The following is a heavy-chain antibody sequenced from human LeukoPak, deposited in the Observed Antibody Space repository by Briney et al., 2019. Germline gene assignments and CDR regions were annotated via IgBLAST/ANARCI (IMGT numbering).Heavy chain of an antibody. CDR3: ARVGAWDLQRVFEY. CDR2: IKQDGAEK. D-gene: IGHD1-26*01. V-gene: IGHV3-7*01. Sequence: GGSLRLSCAASGFRFGDYWMTWARHIPGKGLEWVANIKQDGAEKHYAESVEGRFIISRDNGKNSLYLEMDSLKVEDTAVYYCARVGAWDLQRVFEYWGQGTLVTVSS. CDR1: GFRFGDYW. J-gene: IGHJ4*02.